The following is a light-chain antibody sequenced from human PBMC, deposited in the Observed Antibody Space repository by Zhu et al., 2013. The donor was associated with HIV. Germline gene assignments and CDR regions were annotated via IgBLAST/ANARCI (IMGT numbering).Light chain of an antibody. V-gene: IGKV3-20*01. CDR1: QSVAGRY. CDR3: QHNDTSSLT. J-gene: IGKJ4*01. Sequence: EIVLTQSPGTLSLFPGERATLSCRASQSVAGRYLAWYQHKPGQAPRLLIYGASSRATGIPDRFNGSGSGTDFTLSISRLDPEDFAVYYCQHNDTSSLTFGGGTTVEVK. CDR2: GAS.